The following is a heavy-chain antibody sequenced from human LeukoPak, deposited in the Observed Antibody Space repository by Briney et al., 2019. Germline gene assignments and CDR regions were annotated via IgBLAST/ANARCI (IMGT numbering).Heavy chain of an antibody. V-gene: IGHV3-11*05. CDR2: ISGSSIYT. J-gene: IGHJ4*02. CDR1: GFTFSDYH. CDR3: VRDISGYYFDY. D-gene: IGHD3-22*01. Sequence: PGGSLRLSCAASGFTFSDYHMTWIRQAPGKGLEWVSYISGSSIYTRYADSVKGRFTISRDNAENSLYLQMNSLRAEDTALYYCVRDISGYYFDYWGQGTLVTVSS.